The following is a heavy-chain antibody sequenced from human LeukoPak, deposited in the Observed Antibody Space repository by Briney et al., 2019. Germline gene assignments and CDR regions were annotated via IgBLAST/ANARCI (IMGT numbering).Heavy chain of an antibody. D-gene: IGHD3-22*01. CDR3: ARRRYYDSTGYFE. CDR2: IYYTGET. CDR1: GDFISSSSYY. V-gene: IGHV4-39*02. Sequence: SETLSLTCTVSGDFISSSSYYWGWIRQPPGKGLEWIGDIYYTGETYCNPSLKSRVFISIDTSKNYFSLNLNFVTAADTAVYYCARRRYYDSTGYFEWGRGSLVTVSS. J-gene: IGHJ1*01.